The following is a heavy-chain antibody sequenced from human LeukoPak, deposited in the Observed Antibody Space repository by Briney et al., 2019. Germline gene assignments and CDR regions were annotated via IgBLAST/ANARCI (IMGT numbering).Heavy chain of an antibody. J-gene: IGHJ3*02. V-gene: IGHV1-8*03. D-gene: IGHD2-8*01. CDR2: MNPNSGNT. CDR3: ARGLRAVYANDAFDI. Sequence: EASVKVSCKASGGTFSSYDINWVRQATGQGLEWMGWMNPNSGNTGYAQKFQGRVTITRNTSISTAYMELSSLRSEDTAVYYCARGLRAVYANDAFDIWGQGTMVTVSS. CDR1: GGTFSSYD.